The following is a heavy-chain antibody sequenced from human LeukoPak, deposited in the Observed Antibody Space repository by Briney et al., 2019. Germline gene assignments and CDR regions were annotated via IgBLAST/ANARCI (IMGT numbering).Heavy chain of an antibody. Sequence: ASVKVSCKASGYTFTSYAMHWVRQAPGQRLEWMGWINAGNGNAKYSQKFQGRVTITRDTSASTAYMELSSLRSEDTAVYYCARATTDYYYYGMDVWGQGTTVTVPS. CDR2: INAGNGNA. CDR3: ARATTDYYYYGMDV. D-gene: IGHD1-1*01. V-gene: IGHV1-3*01. CDR1: GYTFTSYA. J-gene: IGHJ6*02.